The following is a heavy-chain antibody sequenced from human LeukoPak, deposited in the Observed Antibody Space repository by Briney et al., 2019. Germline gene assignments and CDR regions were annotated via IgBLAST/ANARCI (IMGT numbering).Heavy chain of an antibody. CDR3: ARSIFRGYCSGGSCPYYYYMDV. V-gene: IGHV4-39*07. CDR2: IYYSGST. Sequence: SETLSLTCTVSGGSISSSSYYWGWLRQPPGKGLEWIGSIYYSGSTYYNPSLKSRVTISVDTSKNQFSLKLSSVTAADTAVYYCARSIFRGYCSGGSCPYYYYMDVWGKGTTVTVSS. D-gene: IGHD2-15*01. CDR1: GGSISSSSYY. J-gene: IGHJ6*03.